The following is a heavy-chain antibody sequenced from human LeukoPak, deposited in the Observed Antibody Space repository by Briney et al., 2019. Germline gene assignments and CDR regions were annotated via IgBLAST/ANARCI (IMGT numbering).Heavy chain of an antibody. D-gene: IGHD3-22*01. CDR2: IYYSGST. Sequence: SETLSLTCTVSGGSISSGDYYWSWIRQPPGKGLEWIGYIYYSGSTYYNPSLKSRVTISADTSKNQFSLKLSSVTAADTAVYYCAREEGYYYDSSGYYYWGQGTLVTVSS. V-gene: IGHV4-30-4*01. CDR1: GGSISSGDYY. J-gene: IGHJ4*02. CDR3: AREEGYYYDSSGYYY.